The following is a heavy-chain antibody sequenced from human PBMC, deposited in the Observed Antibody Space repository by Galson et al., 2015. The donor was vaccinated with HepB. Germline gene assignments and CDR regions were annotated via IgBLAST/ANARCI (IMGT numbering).Heavy chain of an antibody. J-gene: IGHJ6*02. Sequence: SVKVSCKASGYTFTSYYMHWVRQAPGQGLEWMGIINPSGGSTSYAQKFQGRVTMTRDTSTSTVYMELSSLRSEDTAVYYCASLTPTGDDYYYYYGMDVWGQGATVTVSS. CDR2: INPSGGST. V-gene: IGHV1-46*01. CDR3: ASLTPTGDDYYYYYGMDV. D-gene: IGHD7-27*01. CDR1: GYTFTSYY.